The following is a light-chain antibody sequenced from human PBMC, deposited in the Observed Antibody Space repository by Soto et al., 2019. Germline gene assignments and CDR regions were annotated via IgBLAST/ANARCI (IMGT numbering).Light chain of an antibody. CDR1: QSISSW. CDR3: QQYNSYSPIT. V-gene: IGKV1-5*01. J-gene: IGKJ4*01. Sequence: DIQMTQSPSTLSGSLGDRVTVTCLASQSISSWLAWYQQKPGKAPKLLIYDASSLESGVPSRFSGSGSGTEFTLTISSLQPDDFATYYCQQYNSYSPITFGGGTKVDI. CDR2: DAS.